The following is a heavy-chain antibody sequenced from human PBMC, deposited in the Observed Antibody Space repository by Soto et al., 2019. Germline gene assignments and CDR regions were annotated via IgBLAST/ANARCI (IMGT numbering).Heavy chain of an antibody. J-gene: IGHJ3*02. V-gene: IGHV1-18*01. CDR1: GYKFTSYG. CDR2: ITPYNGRT. CDR3: ARDTYGGNCRDAFDI. Sequence: QAQLVQSGSEVKKPGVSVRISCKASGYKFTSYGFIWVRQAPGPGLGWVGWITPYNGRTEYAQKFRVRVTLTRDTSTITAYMDLSSLRSDDTAVYYCARDTYGGNCRDAFDIWGQGTMVTVSS. D-gene: IGHD2-21*02.